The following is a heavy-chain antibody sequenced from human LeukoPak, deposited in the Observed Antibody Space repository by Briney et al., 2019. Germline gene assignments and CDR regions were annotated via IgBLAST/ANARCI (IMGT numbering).Heavy chain of an antibody. Sequence: GGSLRLSCVVSGFTFTNYVVHWVRQAPGKGLEWVTLASSDGGIKYYADSVKGRFSVSRDISKNTLYLQMNSLRVDDTAVYYCARDSETTPIHVLGYWGQGTLVTVSS. CDR3: ARDSETTPIHVLGY. V-gene: IGHV3-30-3*01. J-gene: IGHJ4*02. D-gene: IGHD2-15*01. CDR1: GFTFTNYV. CDR2: ASSDGGIK.